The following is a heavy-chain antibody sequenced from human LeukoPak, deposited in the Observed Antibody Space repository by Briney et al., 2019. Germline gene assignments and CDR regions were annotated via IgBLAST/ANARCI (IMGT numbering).Heavy chain of an antibody. J-gene: IGHJ4*02. CDR2: ISSSSSTI. CDR1: GFTFSSYN. Sequence: PGGSLRLSCAASGFTFSSYNMNWVRQAPGKGLEWVSYISSSSSTIYYADSVKGRFTISRDNAKNPLYLQMNSLRAEDTAVYYCAKALTPVDTAMGIFDYWGQGTLVTVSS. D-gene: IGHD5-18*01. CDR3: AKALTPVDTAMGIFDY. V-gene: IGHV3-48*01.